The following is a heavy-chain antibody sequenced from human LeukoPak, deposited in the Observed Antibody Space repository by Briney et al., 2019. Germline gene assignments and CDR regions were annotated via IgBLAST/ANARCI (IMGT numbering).Heavy chain of an antibody. J-gene: IGHJ2*01. CDR1: GFSFNRYP. D-gene: IGHD6-19*01. CDR2: ISNTGGSA. CDR3: VKAALAVSGTRYFDL. Sequence: GGSLRLSCSASGFSFNRYPMHWVRQAPGEGLEYVSMISNTGGSAFYADSVKGRFTISRDNSNNTLYLQMSSLRPDDTALYFCVKAALAVSGTRYFDLWGRGALVTVSS. V-gene: IGHV3-64D*06.